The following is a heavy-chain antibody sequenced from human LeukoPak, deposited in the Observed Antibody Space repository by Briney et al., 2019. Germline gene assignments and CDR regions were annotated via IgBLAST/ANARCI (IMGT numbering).Heavy chain of an antibody. CDR2: ISYDGSNK. J-gene: IGHJ4*02. D-gene: IGHD4-17*01. CDR1: GFTFSSYA. V-gene: IGHV3-30-3*01. CDR3: ARAYGDYAPDY. Sequence: PGGSLRLSCAASGFTFSSYAMHWVRQAPGKGLEWVAVISYDGSNKYYADSVKGRFTISRDNSKNTLYLQMNSLRAEDTAVYYCARAYGDYAPDYWGQGTLVTVSS.